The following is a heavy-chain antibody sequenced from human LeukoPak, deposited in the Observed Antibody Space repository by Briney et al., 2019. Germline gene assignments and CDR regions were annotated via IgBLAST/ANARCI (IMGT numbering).Heavy chain of an antibody. CDR1: GGSISSYY. Sequence: SETLSLTCTVSGGSISSYYWSWLRQPPGKGLEWIGYIYYSGSTNYNPSLKSRVTISVDTSKNQFSLKLSSVTAADTAVYYCARFAGEYYFDYWGQGTLVTVSS. V-gene: IGHV4-59*01. CDR2: IYYSGST. D-gene: IGHD3-16*01. J-gene: IGHJ4*02. CDR3: ARFAGEYYFDY.